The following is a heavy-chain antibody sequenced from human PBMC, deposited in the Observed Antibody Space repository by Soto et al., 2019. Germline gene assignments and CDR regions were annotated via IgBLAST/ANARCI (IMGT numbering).Heavy chain of an antibody. J-gene: IGHJ5*02. D-gene: IGHD2-2*02. CDR1: GFTFSSYA. V-gene: IGHV3-23*01. CDR2: ISGSGGST. CDR3: AKDVVPAAITRNNWFDP. Sequence: QPGGSLRLSCAASGFTFSSYAMSWVRQDPGKGLEWVSAISGSGGSTYYADSVKGRFTISRDNSKNTLYLQMNSLRAEDTAVYYCAKDVVPAAITRNNWFDPWGQGTLVTVSS.